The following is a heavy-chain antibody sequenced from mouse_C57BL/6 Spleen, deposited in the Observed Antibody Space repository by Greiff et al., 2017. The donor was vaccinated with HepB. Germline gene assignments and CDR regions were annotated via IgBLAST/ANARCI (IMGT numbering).Heavy chain of an antibody. CDR1: GYSFTGYY. Sequence: VQLQQSGPELVKPGASVKISCKASGYSFTGYYMNWVKQSPEKSLEWIGEINPSTGGTTYNQKFKAKATLTVDKSSSTAYMQLKSLTSEDSAVYYCARSGIYYGNYEGYFDVWGTGTTVTVSS. J-gene: IGHJ1*03. D-gene: IGHD2-1*01. CDR3: ARSGIYYGNYEGYFDV. V-gene: IGHV1-42*01. CDR2: INPSTGGT.